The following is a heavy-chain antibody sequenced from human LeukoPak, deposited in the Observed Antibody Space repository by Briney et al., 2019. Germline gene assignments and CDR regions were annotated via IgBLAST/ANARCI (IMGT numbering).Heavy chain of an antibody. J-gene: IGHJ4*02. D-gene: IGHD2-2*01. Sequence: GGSLRLSCAASGFTFSNYWMSWVRQAPGKGLEWVANIKQDGSVKYYVDSVKGRFTISRDNAKNSVYLQMNSLRAEDTALYSCARAPITSPFYFDYWGQGTLVTVSS. CDR3: ARAPITSPFYFDY. CDR2: IKQDGSVK. CDR1: GFTFSNYW. V-gene: IGHV3-7*03.